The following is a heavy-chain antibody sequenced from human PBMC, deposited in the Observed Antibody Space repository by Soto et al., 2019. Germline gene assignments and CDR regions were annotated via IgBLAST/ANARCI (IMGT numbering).Heavy chain of an antibody. CDR3: EGAPPRYSTPPPEGAGP. Sequence: QVQLLQSGTEFRKPGASVKVSCKASGYTFTDSHIHWVRQASGQGLEWLGWINPKSGDTYYPQKFQGRITMTRATSISPAYMDLTNLTSADTAVYYGEGAPPRYSTPPPEGAGPGGQGTLVT. V-gene: IGHV1-2*02. CDR1: GYTFTDSH. D-gene: IGHD2-21*01. J-gene: IGHJ5*02. CDR2: INPKSGDT.